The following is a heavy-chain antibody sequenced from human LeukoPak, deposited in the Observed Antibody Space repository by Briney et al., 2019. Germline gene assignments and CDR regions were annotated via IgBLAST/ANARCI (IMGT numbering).Heavy chain of an antibody. CDR1: GYTFTSCD. J-gene: IGHJ3*02. CDR3: ARTRYYGDAFDI. D-gene: IGHD2/OR15-2a*01. Sequence: ASVKVSCKASGYTFTSCDINWVRQATGQGLEWMGWMNPNSGNTGYAQKFQGRVTMTRNTSISTAYMELSSLRSEDTAVYYCARTRYYGDAFDIWGQGTMVTVSS. CDR2: MNPNSGNT. V-gene: IGHV1-8*01.